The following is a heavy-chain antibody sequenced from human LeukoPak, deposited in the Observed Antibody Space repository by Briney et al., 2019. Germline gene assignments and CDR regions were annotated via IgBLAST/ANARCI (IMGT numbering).Heavy chain of an antibody. CDR3: ATRGIVIRAVLVVGFHKEAYYFDS. V-gene: IGHV3-23*01. CDR1: GITLSNYG. CDR2: ISDRGGST. J-gene: IGHJ4*02. D-gene: IGHD2/OR15-2a*01. Sequence: GGSLRLSCVVSGITLSNYGMSWVRQAPGKGLEWVAGISDRGGSTNYADSVKGRFTISRDNPKSTLYLQMNSLRSEDTAVYFCATRGIVIRAVLVVGFHKEAYYFDSWGQGALVTVSS.